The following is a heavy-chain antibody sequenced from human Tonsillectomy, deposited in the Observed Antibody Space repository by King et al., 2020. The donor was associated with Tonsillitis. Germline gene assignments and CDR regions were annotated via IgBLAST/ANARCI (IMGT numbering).Heavy chain of an antibody. J-gene: IGHJ4*02. Sequence: VQLVESGGDLVKPGESLRLSCAASGFSNSCMSLVRQAPGKGRGWICRIKSKNDGGATDYAAPVKGRFTLSRDDSKNTLYLQMNSLKTEDTAIYYCATGAISAVGTYFDYWGRGTLVTVSS. CDR1: GFSNSC. CDR3: ATGAISAVGTYFDY. CDR2: IKSKNDGGAT. V-gene: IGHV3-15*01. D-gene: IGHD6-13*01.